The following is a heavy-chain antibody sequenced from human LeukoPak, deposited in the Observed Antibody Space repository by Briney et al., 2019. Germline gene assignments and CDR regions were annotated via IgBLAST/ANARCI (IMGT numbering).Heavy chain of an antibody. CDR1: GFIFSSYV. D-gene: IGHD6-13*01. CDR2: VSGGGST. J-gene: IGHJ6*02. V-gene: IGHV3-23*01. Sequence: PGGSLRLSCAASGFIFSSYVISWVRQAPGKGLEWVSAVSGGGSTFYADSVKGRFTISRDNSKNTLYLQMISLKASDTAMYYCAARIAAAAPHYYYGMDVWGQGTTVTVSS. CDR3: AARIAAAAPHYYYGMDV.